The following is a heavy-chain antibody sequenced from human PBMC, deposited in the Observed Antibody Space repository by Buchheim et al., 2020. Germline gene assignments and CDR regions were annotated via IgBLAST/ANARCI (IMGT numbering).Heavy chain of an antibody. J-gene: IGHJ4*02. V-gene: IGHV3-48*04. Sequence: DVQLVESGGGLVQPGGSLRLSCAASGFSFSTENMNWVRQAPGKGLEWVAYISKSSSPIVYADSVKGRFTISRDNAKNSLYLQMNSLRAEDTGIYYCAKGLGSSWFHYRGRGTL. D-gene: IGHD6-13*01. CDR3: AKGLGSSWFHY. CDR2: ISKSSSPI. CDR1: GFSFSTEN.